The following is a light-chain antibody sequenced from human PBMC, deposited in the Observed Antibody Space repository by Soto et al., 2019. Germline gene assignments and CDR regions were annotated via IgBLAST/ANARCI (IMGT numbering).Light chain of an antibody. CDR1: RRLVHNNGNNY. Sequence: DIVLTQSPLSLPVTPGEPASISCRSSRRLVHNNGNNYMDWYLQKPGQSQQLLLYLASTRPSGGPDRFSGSGSGNYFTLKIRRVEAEDGGVYYCIQALQTPHTFGGGIKVDIQ. J-gene: IGKJ4*01. CDR3: IQALQTPHT. V-gene: IGKV2-28*01. CDR2: LAS.